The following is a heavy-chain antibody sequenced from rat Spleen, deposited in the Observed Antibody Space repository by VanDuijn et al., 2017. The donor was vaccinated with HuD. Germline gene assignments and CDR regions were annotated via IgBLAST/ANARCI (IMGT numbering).Heavy chain of an antibody. J-gene: IGHJ3*01. CDR2: IGSAGST. CDR1: FYPITSSYR. D-gene: IGHD1-11*01. V-gene: IGHV3-3*01. CDR3: ARRGPNYGGPPGDWFAY. Sequence: EVQLQESGPGLVKPSQSLSLTCSVTFYPITSSYRWSWIRKFPGNKLEWMGYIGSAGSTNYNPSLKSRISVTRDTSKNQFFLQVNSVTTEDTATYFCARRGPNYGGPPGDWFAYWGQGTLVTVSS.